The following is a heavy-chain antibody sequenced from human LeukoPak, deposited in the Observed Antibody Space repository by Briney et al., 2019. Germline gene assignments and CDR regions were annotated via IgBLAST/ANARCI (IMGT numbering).Heavy chain of an antibody. Sequence: ASVKVSCKASGGTFSSDLINWVRQAPGQRLEWMGWINAGNGNTKYSQEFQGRVTITRDTSASTAYMELSSLRSEDMAVYYCARGIYYYDSSGLFDYWGQGTLVTVSS. J-gene: IGHJ4*02. CDR1: GGTFSSDL. D-gene: IGHD3-22*01. CDR3: ARGIYYYDSSGLFDY. CDR2: INAGNGNT. V-gene: IGHV1-3*03.